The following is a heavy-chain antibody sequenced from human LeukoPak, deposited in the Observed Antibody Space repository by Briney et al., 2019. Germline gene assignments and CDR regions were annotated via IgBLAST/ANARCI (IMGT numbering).Heavy chain of an antibody. Sequence: SETLSLTCTVSGGSINSSSYYWGWIRQPPGKGLECIGTIYYSGTTYYNPSLKSRVTMSVDTSKNQFSLKLSSVTAADTAVYYCARPAVAGALGLDYWGQGTLVTVSS. CDR3: ARPAVAGALGLDY. J-gene: IGHJ4*02. D-gene: IGHD6-19*01. CDR2: IYYSGTT. V-gene: IGHV4-39*07. CDR1: GGSINSSSYY.